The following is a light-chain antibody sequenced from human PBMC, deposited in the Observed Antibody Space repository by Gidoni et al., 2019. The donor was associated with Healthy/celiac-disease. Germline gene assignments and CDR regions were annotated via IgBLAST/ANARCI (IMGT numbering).Light chain of an antibody. Sequence: EIVITQSPATLSVSPGERATLSCRASHSVSSNVAWYQQKPGQAPRLLIYGASTRATGIPARFSGSGSGTEFTLTISSLQSEDFAVYYCQQYNNWPPRTFXXXTKVEIK. V-gene: IGKV3-15*01. CDR1: HSVSSN. CDR2: GAS. J-gene: IGKJ1*01. CDR3: QQYNNWPPRT.